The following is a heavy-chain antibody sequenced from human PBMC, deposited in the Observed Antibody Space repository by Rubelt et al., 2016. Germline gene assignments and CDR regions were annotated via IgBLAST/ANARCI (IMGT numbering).Heavy chain of an antibody. J-gene: IGHJ4*02. V-gene: IGHV3-21*01. CDR1: GFTFSNAW. CDR3: ARITVAPPNHLIDY. Sequence: EVQLVESGGGLVKPGGSLRLSCAASGFTFSNAWMSWVRQAPGKGLEWVSSISSSSSYIYYADSVKGRFTISRDNAKNSLYLQMNSLRAEDTAVYYCARITVAPPNHLIDYWGQGTLVTVSS. CDR2: ISSSSSYI. D-gene: IGHD5-12*01.